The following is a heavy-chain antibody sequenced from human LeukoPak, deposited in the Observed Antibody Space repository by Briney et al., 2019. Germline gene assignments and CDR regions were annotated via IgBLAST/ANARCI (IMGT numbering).Heavy chain of an antibody. CDR1: GFTVSSNY. V-gene: IGHV3-53*01. Sequence: GGSLRLSCAASGFTVSSNYMSWVRQAPGKGLEWVPVIYSGGSTYYADSVKGRFTISRDDAKNSLYLQMNSLRSEDTAVYYCASWAGIVATYSGPFDFWGHGTLVTVSA. J-gene: IGHJ4*01. CDR3: ASWAGIVATYSGPFDF. CDR2: IYSGGST. D-gene: IGHD3-22*01.